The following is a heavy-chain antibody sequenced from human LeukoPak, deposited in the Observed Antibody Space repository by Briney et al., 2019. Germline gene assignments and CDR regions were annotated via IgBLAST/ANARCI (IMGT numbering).Heavy chain of an antibody. CDR3: AEGYCSSTSCKESFFDY. J-gene: IGHJ4*02. Sequence: GGSLRLSCAASGFTFSSYAMNWVRQAPGKGLEWVSTISGSGGSTYYFVKGRFTISRDNSKNALYLQMNSLRAEDTAVYYCAEGYCSSTSCKESFFDYWGQGTLVTVSS. CDR1: GFTFSSYA. D-gene: IGHD2-2*01. CDR2: ISGSGGST. V-gene: IGHV3-23*01.